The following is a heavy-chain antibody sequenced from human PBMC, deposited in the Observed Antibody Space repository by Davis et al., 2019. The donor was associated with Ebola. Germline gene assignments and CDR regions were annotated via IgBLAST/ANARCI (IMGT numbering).Heavy chain of an antibody. Sequence: ASVKVSCKASGYTFTNYYMHWVRQAPGQGLEWMGMINPSGGSTSYAQNFQGSVTMTRDTSTSTVYMELSSLRSEDTAVYYCAREEIVVVATNPSPYYYYGMDVWGQGTTVTVSS. J-gene: IGHJ6*02. CDR3: AREEIVVVATNPSPYYYYGMDV. CDR1: GYTFTNYY. D-gene: IGHD2-15*01. CDR2: INPSGGST. V-gene: IGHV1-46*03.